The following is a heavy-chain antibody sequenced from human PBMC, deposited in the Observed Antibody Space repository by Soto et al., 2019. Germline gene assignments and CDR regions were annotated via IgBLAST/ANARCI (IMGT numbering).Heavy chain of an antibody. Sequence: SGGSLRLSCAASGFTFSDYYMSWIRQAPGKGLEWVSYISSSSSYTNYADSVKGRFTISRDNAKNSLYLQMNSLRAEDTAVYYCARWEAVEPYYYGMDVWGQGTTVTVSS. D-gene: IGHD1-26*01. CDR3: ARWEAVEPYYYGMDV. V-gene: IGHV3-11*06. CDR2: ISSSSSYT. CDR1: GFTFSDYY. J-gene: IGHJ6*02.